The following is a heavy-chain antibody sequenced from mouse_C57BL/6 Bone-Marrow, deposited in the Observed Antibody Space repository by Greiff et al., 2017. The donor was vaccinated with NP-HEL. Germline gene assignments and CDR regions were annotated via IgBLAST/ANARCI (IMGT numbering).Heavy chain of an antibody. V-gene: IGHV1-74*01. J-gene: IGHJ3*01. CDR1: GYTFTSYW. CDR3: GILAWFAY. Sequence: QVQLQQPGAELVKPGASVKVSCKASGYTFTSYWMPWVKQRPGQGLEWIGRIHPSDSDTNYNQNFKGKATLPVDKSSSTAYMQRSSLTSEDSAVYDCGILAWFAYWGQGTLVTVSA. CDR2: IHPSDSDT.